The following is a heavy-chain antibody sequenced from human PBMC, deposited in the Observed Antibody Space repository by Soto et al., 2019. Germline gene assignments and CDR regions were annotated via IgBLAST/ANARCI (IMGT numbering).Heavy chain of an antibody. CDR2: INAGNGNT. CDR3: ARVQYDFWSGAKYYYYYMDV. D-gene: IGHD3-3*01. CDR1: GYTFTSYA. Sequence: ASVKVSCKASGYTFTSYAMHWVRQAPGQRLGWMGWINAGNGNTKYSQKFQGRVTITRDTSASTAYMELSSLRSEDTAVYYCARVQYDFWSGAKYYYYYMDVWGKGTTVTVSS. V-gene: IGHV1-3*01. J-gene: IGHJ6*03.